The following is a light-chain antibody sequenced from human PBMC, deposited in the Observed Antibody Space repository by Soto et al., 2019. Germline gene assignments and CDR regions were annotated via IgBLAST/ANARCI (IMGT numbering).Light chain of an antibody. CDR3: SSYTSSSSVI. CDR1: SSDVGAYDY. V-gene: IGLV2-14*01. Sequence: QSALTQPASVSGSPGQSIAISCTGTSSDVGAYDYVSWYQQHPGKAPKLMIYDVKYRPSGVSNRFSGSKSGYTASLTISGLQAEDEADHYCSSYTSSSSVIFGGGTKLTVL. J-gene: IGLJ2*01. CDR2: DVK.